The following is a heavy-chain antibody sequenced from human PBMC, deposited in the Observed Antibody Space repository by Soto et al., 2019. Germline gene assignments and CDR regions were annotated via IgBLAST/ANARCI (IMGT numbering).Heavy chain of an antibody. V-gene: IGHV3-74*01. J-gene: IGHJ6*03. CDR3: ARGVRGVFPYYMDV. D-gene: IGHD3-10*01. CDR1: GFTFSSYW. Sequence: PGGSLRLSCAASGFTFSSYWMHWVRQAPGKGLVWVSRINSDGSSTSYADSVKGRFTISRDNAKNTLYLQMNSLRAEDTAVYYCARGVRGVFPYYMDVWGKGTTVTVSS. CDR2: INSDGSST.